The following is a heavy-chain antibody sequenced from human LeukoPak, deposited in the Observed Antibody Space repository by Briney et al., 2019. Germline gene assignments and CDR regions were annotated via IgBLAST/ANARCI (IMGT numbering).Heavy chain of an antibody. J-gene: IGHJ4*02. Sequence: GGSLRLSCAASGITFSSYWMHWVRQAPGKGLVWVSRISSDGSSTTYADSVKGRFTISRDNAKNTLYLQMNSLRAEDTAVYYCARATLGYSGGWYDYWGQGALVTVSS. CDR3: ARATLGYSGGWYDY. CDR1: GITFSSYW. CDR2: ISSDGSST. D-gene: IGHD6-19*01. V-gene: IGHV3-74*03.